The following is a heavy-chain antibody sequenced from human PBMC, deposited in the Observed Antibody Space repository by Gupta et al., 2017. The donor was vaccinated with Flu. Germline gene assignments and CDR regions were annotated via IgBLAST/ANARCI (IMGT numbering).Heavy chain of an antibody. J-gene: IGHJ6*02. CDR1: GFTVSSNY. Sequence: EVQLVESGGGLVQPGGSLRLSCAASGFTVSSNYMSWVRKAPGKGLEWVSVIYSGGSTYYADSVKGRFTISRDNSKNTLYLQMNSLGAEDTAVYYCARFRVVVTAIPYYYCGIDVWGQGTTVTVSS. V-gene: IGHV3-66*02. CDR2: IYSGGST. CDR3: ARFRVVVTAIPYYYCGIDV. D-gene: IGHD2-21*02.